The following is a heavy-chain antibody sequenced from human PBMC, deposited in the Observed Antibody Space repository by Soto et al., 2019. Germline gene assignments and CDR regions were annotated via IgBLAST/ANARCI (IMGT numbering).Heavy chain of an antibody. CDR3: VRAECTSCYGFRH. V-gene: IGHV3-48*01. CDR2: ITGSSSTI. CDR1: GFTFSSYS. D-gene: IGHD2-2*01. Sequence: GGSLRLSCAASGFTFSSYSMNWVRQAPGKGLKWVSYITGSSSTIYYAESVKGRFTISRDNAKNSLYLQMNSLRAEDTAVYYCVRAECTSCYGFRHWGQGTLVTVSS. J-gene: IGHJ1*01.